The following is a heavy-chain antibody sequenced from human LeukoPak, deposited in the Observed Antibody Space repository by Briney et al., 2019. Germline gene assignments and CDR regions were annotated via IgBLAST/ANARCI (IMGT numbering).Heavy chain of an antibody. CDR3: ARGPYGGNPEGYFDY. D-gene: IGHD4-23*01. CDR1: GFTVSSNY. CDR2: IYSGGST. J-gene: IGHJ4*02. Sequence: GGSLRLSCAASGFTVSSNYMSWVRQAPGKGLEWVSVIYSGGSTYYADSVKGRFTISRDNSKNTLYLQMNSLRAEDTAVYYCARGPYGGNPEGYFDYWGQGTLVTVSS. V-gene: IGHV3-66*01.